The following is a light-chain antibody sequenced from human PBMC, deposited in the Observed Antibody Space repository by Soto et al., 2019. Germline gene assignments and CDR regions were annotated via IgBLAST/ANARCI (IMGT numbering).Light chain of an antibody. V-gene: IGLV2-8*01. J-gene: IGLJ2*01. CDR2: EVS. CDR3: SSYAGSKIPVV. Sequence: QSALTQPPSASGSPGQSVTISCTGTSSDVGGYNYVSWYQQHPGKAPKLMIYEVSKRPSGVPDRFSGSKSGNTASLTVSGLQAEDEADYYCSSYAGSKIPVVFGGGTQLTVL. CDR1: SSDVGGYNY.